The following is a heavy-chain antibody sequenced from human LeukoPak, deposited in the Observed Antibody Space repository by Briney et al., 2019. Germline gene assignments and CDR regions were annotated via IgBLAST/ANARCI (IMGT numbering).Heavy chain of an antibody. D-gene: IGHD6-19*01. J-gene: IGHJ4*02. CDR3: ARTYSTGWLGYFDY. V-gene: IGHV4-31*03. CDR1: GGSISSGGYY. Sequence: PSETLSLTCTVSGGSISSGGYYWTWIRQLPGKGLEWIGYIYYSGSTYYNPSLKSRVTISLDMSRNQFSLNLSSVTAADTAVYYCARTYSTGWLGYFDYWGRGTLVTVSS. CDR2: IYYSGST.